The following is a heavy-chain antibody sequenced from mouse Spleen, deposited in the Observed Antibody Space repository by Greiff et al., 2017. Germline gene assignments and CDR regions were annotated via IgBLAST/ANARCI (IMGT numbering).Heavy chain of an antibody. CDR3: ARGNSNWFAY. D-gene: IGHD2-5*01. J-gene: IGHJ3*01. V-gene: IGHV5-6-2*01. Sequence: VQLKESGGGLVKPGGSLKLSCAASGFTFSSYAMSWVRQTPEKRLEWVAAINSNGGSTYYPDTVKDRFTISRDNAKNTLYLQMSSLRSEDTALYYCARGNSNWFAYWGQGTLVTVSA. CDR1: GFTFSSYA. CDR2: INSNGGST.